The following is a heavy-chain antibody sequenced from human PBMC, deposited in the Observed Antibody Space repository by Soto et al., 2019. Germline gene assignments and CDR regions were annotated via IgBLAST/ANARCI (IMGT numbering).Heavy chain of an antibody. J-gene: IGHJ5*02. Sequence: XESLRLSCAASGFPFSTYAMSWVRQAPGKGLEWVSTITNWGGSTYYADSVKGRFTISRDNSKNTLYLQMNSLRTEDTALYYCAKGHDDGGYDKAWFDPWGRGTLVTVSS. CDR1: GFPFSTYA. CDR2: ITNWGGST. CDR3: AKGHDDGGYDKAWFDP. V-gene: IGHV3-23*01. D-gene: IGHD3-22*01.